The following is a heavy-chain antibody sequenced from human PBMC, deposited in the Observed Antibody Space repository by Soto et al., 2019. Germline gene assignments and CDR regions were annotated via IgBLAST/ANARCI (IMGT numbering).Heavy chain of an antibody. J-gene: IGHJ4*02. CDR3: ARVPDY. CDR1: GGSISSGGYS. CDR2: MYHSGST. V-gene: IGHV4-30-2*01. Sequence: SETLCLTCAVSGGSISSGGYSWSWIRQPPGKGLEWIGYMYHSGSTYYNPSLKSRVTISIDRSKNQFSLKLSSVTAADTAVYYSARVPDYWGQGILVTLSS.